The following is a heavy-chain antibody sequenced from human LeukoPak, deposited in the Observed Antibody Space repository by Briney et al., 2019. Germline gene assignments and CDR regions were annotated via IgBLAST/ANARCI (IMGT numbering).Heavy chain of an antibody. D-gene: IGHD6-19*01. Sequence: ASVKVSCKASGYTFTGYYMHWVRQAPGQGLEWMGWINPNRGGTNYAQKFQGRVTMTRDTSISTAYMELSRLRSDDTAVYYCARDRGIAVAGYYFDYWGQGTLVTVSS. CDR2: INPNRGGT. CDR1: GYTFTGYY. J-gene: IGHJ4*02. CDR3: ARDRGIAVAGYYFDY. V-gene: IGHV1-2*02.